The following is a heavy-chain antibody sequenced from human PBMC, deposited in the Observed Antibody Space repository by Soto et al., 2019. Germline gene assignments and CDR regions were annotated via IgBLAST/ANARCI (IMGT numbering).Heavy chain of an antibody. CDR2: IIPILGIA. J-gene: IGHJ5*02. CDR1: GYTFTSRY. Sequence: SVKVSRKASGYTFTSRYMHWVRQTPGQGLEWMGRIIPILGIANYAQKFQGRVTITADKSTSTAYMELRSLRSEDTAVYYCARDLTRTGSSWPLGWFDPWGQGTLVTVSS. V-gene: IGHV1-69*04. CDR3: ARDLTRTGSSWPLGWFDP. D-gene: IGHD6-13*01.